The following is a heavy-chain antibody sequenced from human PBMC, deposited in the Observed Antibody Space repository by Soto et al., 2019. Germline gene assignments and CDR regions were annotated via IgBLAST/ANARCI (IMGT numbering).Heavy chain of an antibody. Sequence: QLQLRESGSGLVKPSQTLSLTCAVSGGSSSSGASSWSWIRQQPGTGLEWVGYTYHSGGTYYSPSLKSRATVSVDRSRRQFSLKLTSVTAADTAVYYCALYYDTSGYRFDYWGQGILVTVSS. CDR2: TYHSGGT. CDR1: GGSSSSGASS. J-gene: IGHJ4*02. V-gene: IGHV4-30-2*01. CDR3: ALYYDTSGYRFDY. D-gene: IGHD3-22*01.